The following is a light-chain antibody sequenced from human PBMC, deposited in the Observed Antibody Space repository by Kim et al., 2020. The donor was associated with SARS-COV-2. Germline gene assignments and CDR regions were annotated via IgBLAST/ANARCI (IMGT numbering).Light chain of an antibody. CDR1: SSDVGHYNY. CDR2: DGN. CDR3: SSYTTGSTWV. V-gene: IGLV2-14*04. J-gene: IGLJ3*02. Sequence: GQSITISCTGTSSDVGHYNYVSWYQQHPGKAPKLMIYDGNKRPSGVSNRFSGSKSGNTASLTISGLQAEDEADYYCSSYTTGSTWVFGGGTQLTVL.